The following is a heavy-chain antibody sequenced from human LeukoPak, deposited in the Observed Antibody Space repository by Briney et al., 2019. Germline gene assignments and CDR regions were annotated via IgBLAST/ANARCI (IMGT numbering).Heavy chain of an antibody. D-gene: IGHD3-9*01. CDR2: ISTSSSSK. Sequence: GGSLRLSCAVSGFTFSSYRMSWVRQAPGKGLEWVSSISTSSSSKYYADSVKGRFTISRDNAKNSLDLQMTSLRAEDTAVYYCARWDDLFLIDFWGQGTLVTVSS. CDR3: ARWDDLFLIDF. CDR1: GFTFSSYR. J-gene: IGHJ4*02. V-gene: IGHV3-21*01.